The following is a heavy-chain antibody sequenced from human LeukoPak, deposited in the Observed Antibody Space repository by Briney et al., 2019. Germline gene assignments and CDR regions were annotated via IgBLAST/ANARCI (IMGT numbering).Heavy chain of an antibody. V-gene: IGHV3-23*01. CDR1: GFTFNNYA. CDR2: ISGSGANT. Sequence: GGSLRLSCAASGFTFNNYAMSWVRQAPGKGLEWVSTISGSGANTYYADSVKGRFTISRDNSKNTLYLQMNSLRVEDTAVYYCAKDHYDTGGTYSFDPWGQGTLVTVSS. CDR3: AKDHYDTGGTYSFDP. J-gene: IGHJ5*02. D-gene: IGHD2-8*02.